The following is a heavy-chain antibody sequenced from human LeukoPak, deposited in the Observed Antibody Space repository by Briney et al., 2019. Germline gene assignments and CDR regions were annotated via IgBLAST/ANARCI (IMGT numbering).Heavy chain of an antibody. CDR2: ISYDGSSK. J-gene: IGHJ4*02. Sequence: GGSLRLSCAASGFTFSTYAMHWVRQAPGKGLEWVAVISYDGSSKYYADSVKGRFTISRDNSKNTLYLQMNSLRAEDTAVYYCAKEQYSYGPAGDYWGQGTLVTVSS. CDR1: GFTFSTYA. D-gene: IGHD5-18*01. CDR3: AKEQYSYGPAGDY. V-gene: IGHV3-30*04.